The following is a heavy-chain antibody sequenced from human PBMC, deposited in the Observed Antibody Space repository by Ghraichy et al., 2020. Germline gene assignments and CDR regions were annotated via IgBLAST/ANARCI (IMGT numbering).Heavy chain of an antibody. D-gene: IGHD3-22*01. CDR2: ISSSSSTI. Sequence: GRSLILSCAASGFTFSSYSMNWVRQAPGKGLEWVSYISSSSSTIYYADSVKGRFTISRDNAKNSLYLQMNSLRDEDTAVYYCARGLTYYYDSSGPRPPAYWGQGTLVTVSS. J-gene: IGHJ4*02. CDR3: ARGLTYYYDSSGPRPPAY. V-gene: IGHV3-48*02. CDR1: GFTFSSYS.